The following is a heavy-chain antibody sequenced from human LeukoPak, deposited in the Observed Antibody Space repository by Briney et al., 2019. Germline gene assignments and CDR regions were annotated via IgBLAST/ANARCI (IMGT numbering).Heavy chain of an antibody. CDR1: GGSISSSSHY. CDR2: IYYSGTT. D-gene: IGHD3-10*01. CDR3: ARGGLMVRGKKPAFDI. V-gene: IGHV4-39*07. J-gene: IGHJ3*02. Sequence: PSETLSLTCTVSGGSISSSSHYWGWIRQPPGKGLEWIGSIYYSGTTYYNPSLKSGVTISVATSKNQFSLKLSSVTAADTAVYYCARGGLMVRGKKPAFDIWGQGTMVTVSS.